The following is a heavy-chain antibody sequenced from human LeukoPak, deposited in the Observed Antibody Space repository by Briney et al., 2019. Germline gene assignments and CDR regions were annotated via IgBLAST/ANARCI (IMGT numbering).Heavy chain of an antibody. J-gene: IGHJ4*02. CDR3: ARGGTKGHVGATSTFFDY. D-gene: IGHD1-26*01. CDR1: GYTFTSYD. CDR2: MNPNSGNT. V-gene: IGHV1-8*01. Sequence: ASVKVSCKASGYTFTSYDINWVRQATGQGLEWMGWMNPNSGNTGYAQKFQGRVTMTRNASISTAYMELSSLRSEDTAVYYCARGGTKGHVGATSTFFDYWGQGTLVTVSS.